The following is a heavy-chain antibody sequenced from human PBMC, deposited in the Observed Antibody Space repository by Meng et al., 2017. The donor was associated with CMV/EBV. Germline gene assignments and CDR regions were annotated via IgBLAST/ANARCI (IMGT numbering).Heavy chain of an antibody. V-gene: IGHV1-8*01. CDR1: GYTFTSYD. CDR3: ARSVVVVPAAPLRAYFDS. J-gene: IGHJ4*02. Sequence: GESLKISCKASGYTFTSYDINWVRQATGQGLEWMGWMNPNSGNTGYAQKFQGRVTMTRNTSISTAYMELSSLRSEDTAVYYCARSVVVVPAAPLRAYFDSWGQGTLVTVSS. D-gene: IGHD2-2*01. CDR2: MNPNSGNT.